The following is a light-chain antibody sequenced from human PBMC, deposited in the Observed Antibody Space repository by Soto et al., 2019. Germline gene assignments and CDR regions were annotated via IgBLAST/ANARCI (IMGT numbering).Light chain of an antibody. J-gene: IGLJ2*01. CDR2: AVI. V-gene: IGLV2-11*01. CDR1: SSDVGAYNY. Sequence: QSVLTQPHSVSGSPGQSVTISCTGTSSDVGAYNYVSWYQQLPGKAPKLMIYAVIKRPSGVPDRFSGSKSGNAASLTISGLQAEDDADYYCCSYAGSYSVVFGGGTKLTVL. CDR3: CSYAGSYSVV.